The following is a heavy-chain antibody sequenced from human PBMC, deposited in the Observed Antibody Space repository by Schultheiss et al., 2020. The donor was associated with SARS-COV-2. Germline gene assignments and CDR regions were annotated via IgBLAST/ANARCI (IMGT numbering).Heavy chain of an antibody. J-gene: IGHJ2*01. Sequence: SETLSLTCTVSGGSISSYYWSWIRQPPGKGLEWIGYIYYSGSTNYNLSLKSRVTISEDTSKNQFSLKLTSVIAADTAVYYCARDRPDGVVPAAIGGWYFDLWGRGTLVTVSS. CDR3: ARDRPDGVVPAAIGGWYFDL. V-gene: IGHV4-59*01. CDR1: GGSISSYY. D-gene: IGHD2-2*02. CDR2: IYYSGST.